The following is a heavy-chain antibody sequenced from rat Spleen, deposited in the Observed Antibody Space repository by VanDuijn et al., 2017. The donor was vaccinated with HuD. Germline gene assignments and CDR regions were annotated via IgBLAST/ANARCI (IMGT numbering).Heavy chain of an antibody. CDR2: VSSGGNT. V-gene: IGHV2S12*01. Sequence: QVQLKESGPGLVQPSQTLSLTCTVSGFSLTSDGVSWVRQPPGKGLEGIAAVSSGGNTYYDSTLKSRLSISRDTSKSQVFLKIYSLQTEDTAIYFCTREGHTMDRATYWFAYWGQGTLVTVSS. D-gene: IGHD1-9*01. CDR3: TREGHTMDRATYWFAY. CDR1: GFSLTSDG. J-gene: IGHJ3*01.